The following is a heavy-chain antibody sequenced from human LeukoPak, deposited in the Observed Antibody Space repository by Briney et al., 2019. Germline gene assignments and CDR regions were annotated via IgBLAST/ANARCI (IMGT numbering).Heavy chain of an antibody. CDR2: INHSGST. V-gene: IGHV4-34*01. CDR1: GGSFSGYY. Sequence: SETLSLTCAVYGGSFSGYYWSWIRQPPGKGLEWIGEINHSGSTNYNPSLKSRVTISVDTSKNQFSLKLSSVTAADTAVYYCARHFRGSSWYYYYYGMDVWGQGTTVTVSS. J-gene: IGHJ6*02. CDR3: ARHFRGSSWYYYYYGMDV. D-gene: IGHD6-13*01.